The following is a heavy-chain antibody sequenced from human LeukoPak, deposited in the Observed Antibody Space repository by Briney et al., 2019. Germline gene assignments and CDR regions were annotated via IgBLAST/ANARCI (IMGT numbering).Heavy chain of an antibody. D-gene: IGHD3-10*01. V-gene: IGHV4-59*08. CDR3: AMVRGATFDY. Sequence: PSETLSLTCTVSGGSISSYYWSWIRQPPGKGLEWIGYIYYSRSTNYNPSLKSRVTISVDTSKNQFSLKLSSVTAADTAVYYCAMVRGATFDYWGQGTLVTVSS. CDR1: GGSISSYY. J-gene: IGHJ4*02. CDR2: IYYSRST.